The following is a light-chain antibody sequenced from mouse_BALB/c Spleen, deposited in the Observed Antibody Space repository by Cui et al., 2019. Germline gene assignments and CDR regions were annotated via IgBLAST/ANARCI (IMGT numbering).Light chain of an antibody. J-gene: IGKJ1*01. CDR2: SGS. CDR1: KSISKY. Sequence: DVQITQSPSYLAASPGETITINCRASKSISKYLAWYQEKPGKTNKVLIYSGSTLQSGRPSRFSGSGSGTDFTLTISSLEPEDFAMYYCQQHNEYPWTFGGGTKLEIK. V-gene: IGKV16-104*01. CDR3: QQHNEYPWT.